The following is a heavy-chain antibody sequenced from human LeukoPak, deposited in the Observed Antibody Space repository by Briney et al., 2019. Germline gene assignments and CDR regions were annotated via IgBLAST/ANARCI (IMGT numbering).Heavy chain of an antibody. CDR1: GGTFSSYA. CDR3: ARYGGTYYYDSSGYSVPLRFGFDI. Sequence: SVKVSCKASGGTFSSYAISWVRQAPGQGLEWMGGIIPIFGPANYAQKFQGRVTITTDESTSTAYMELSSLRSEDTAVYYCARYGGTYYYDSSGYSVPLRFGFDIWGQGTMVTVSS. J-gene: IGHJ3*02. CDR2: IIPIFGPA. V-gene: IGHV1-69*05. D-gene: IGHD3-22*01.